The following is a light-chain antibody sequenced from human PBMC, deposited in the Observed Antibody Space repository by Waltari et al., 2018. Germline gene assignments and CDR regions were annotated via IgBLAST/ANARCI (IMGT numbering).Light chain of an antibody. V-gene: IGKV3-11*01. Sequence: EIVLTQSPATLSLSPGERATISCRASQSVGTYLAWYQQKPGQAPRLLISDASYRASGIPARFSGSGSGTDFTLTISSLEPEDFAIYYCQQRTDWPPLTFGGGTKVEIK. CDR3: QQRTDWPPLT. J-gene: IGKJ4*01. CDR2: DAS. CDR1: QSVGTY.